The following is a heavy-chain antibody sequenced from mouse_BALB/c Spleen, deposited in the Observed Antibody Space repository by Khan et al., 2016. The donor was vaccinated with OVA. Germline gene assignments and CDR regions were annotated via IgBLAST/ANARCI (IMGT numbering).Heavy chain of an antibody. J-gene: IGHJ3*01. CDR1: GYTFTSYW. D-gene: IGHD2-14*01. CDR2: IYPGSGKT. V-gene: IGHV1S22*01. CDR3: TGYDRFPFAY. Sequence: LQQPGSELVRPGASVKVSCKASGYTFTSYWMHWVKQRPGQGLEWIGNIYPGSGKTNCAETFKSKATMTVDTSSSTAYMQLSSLTSEDSAVYYCTGYDRFPFAYWGQGTLVTVSA.